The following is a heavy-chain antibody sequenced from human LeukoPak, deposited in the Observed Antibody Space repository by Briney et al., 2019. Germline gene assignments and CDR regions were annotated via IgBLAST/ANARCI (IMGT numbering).Heavy chain of an antibody. CDR3: AKDGSWYSSSPNWFDP. V-gene: IGHV3-23*01. CDR2: ISGSGGST. CDR1: GFTFSSYA. Sequence: GGSLRLSCAASGFTFSSYAMSWVRQARGKGLEWVSGISGSGGSTYYADSVKGRFTISRDNSKNTLYLQMNSLRAEDTAVYYCAKDGSWYSSSPNWFDPWGQGTLVTVSS. D-gene: IGHD6-19*01. J-gene: IGHJ5*02.